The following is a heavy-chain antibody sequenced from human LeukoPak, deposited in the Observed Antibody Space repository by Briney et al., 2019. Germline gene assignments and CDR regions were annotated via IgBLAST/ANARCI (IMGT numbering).Heavy chain of an antibody. V-gene: IGHV3-7*01. CDR1: GFTFSSYW. CDR2: IKQDGSEK. D-gene: IGHD1-26*01. Sequence: GGSLRLSCAASGFTFSSYWMSWVRQAPGKGLEWVANIKQDGSEKYYVDSVKGRFTISRDNAKNSLYLQMNSLRAEDTAVYYCARIVGATAIYDAFDIWGQGTMVTVSS. CDR3: ARIVGATAIYDAFDI. J-gene: IGHJ3*02.